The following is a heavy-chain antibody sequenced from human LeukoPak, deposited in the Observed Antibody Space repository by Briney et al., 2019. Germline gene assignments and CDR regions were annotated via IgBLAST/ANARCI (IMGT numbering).Heavy chain of an antibody. J-gene: IGHJ3*02. Sequence: SETLSLTCTVSGGSISSHYWSWIRQPPGKGLEWIGYIYYSGSTNYNPSLKSRVTISVDTSKNQFPLKLSSVTAADTAVYYCARDRTRRDGYNWGENAFDIWGQGTMVTVSS. CDR2: IYYSGST. V-gene: IGHV4-59*11. CDR3: ARDRTRRDGYNWGENAFDI. CDR1: GGSISSHY. D-gene: IGHD5-24*01.